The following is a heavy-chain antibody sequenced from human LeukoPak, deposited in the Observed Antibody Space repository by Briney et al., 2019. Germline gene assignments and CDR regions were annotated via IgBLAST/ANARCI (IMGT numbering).Heavy chain of an antibody. V-gene: IGHV5-51*01. CDR2: VYPGDSDS. Sequence: GESLKISCKASGYNFATAWIAWVRQMPGKGLEWMGIVYPGDSDSKYNPSFQGHVTISADKSITTAYLKWASLKASDTAIYYCARHGRWELDHWGQGTLVSVSS. CDR1: GYNFATAW. J-gene: IGHJ4*02. D-gene: IGHD4-23*01. CDR3: ARHGRWELDH.